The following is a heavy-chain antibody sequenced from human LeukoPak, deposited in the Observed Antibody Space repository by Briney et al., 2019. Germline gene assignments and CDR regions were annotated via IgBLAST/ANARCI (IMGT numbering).Heavy chain of an antibody. CDR2: IYYSGST. J-gene: IGHJ5*02. Sequence: SETLSLTCTVSGGSISSYYWSWIRQPPGKGLEWIGYIYYSGSTNYNPSLKSRVTISVDTSKNQFSLKLSSVTAADTAVYYCARDQRCTNGVCYTDNWFDPWGQGTLVTVSS. CDR1: GGSISSYY. CDR3: ARDQRCTNGVCYTDNWFDP. V-gene: IGHV4-59*12. D-gene: IGHD2-8*01.